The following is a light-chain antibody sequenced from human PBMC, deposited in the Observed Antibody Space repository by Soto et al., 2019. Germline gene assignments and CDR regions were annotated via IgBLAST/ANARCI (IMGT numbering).Light chain of an antibody. CDR2: EVS. V-gene: IGLV2-8*01. Sequence: QSALTQPPSASGSPGQSVTISCTGTSGDVGGYNYVSWYQQHPGKAPKFMIYEVSKRPSGVPDRFSGSKSGNTASLTVSGLQAEDEADYYCSSYAGSNNLVFGGGTKLTVL. CDR3: SSYAGSNNLV. J-gene: IGLJ2*01. CDR1: SGDVGGYNY.